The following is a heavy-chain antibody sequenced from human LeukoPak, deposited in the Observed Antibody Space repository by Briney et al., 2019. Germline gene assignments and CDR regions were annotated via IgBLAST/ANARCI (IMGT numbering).Heavy chain of an antibody. V-gene: IGHV3-66*02. CDR2: IYSGVST. CDR1: GFTVSSNY. CDR3: ARDYRYMDV. D-gene: IGHD3-10*01. Sequence: GGSLRLSCAASGFTVSSNYMSWDRQAPGKGLEWVSIIYSGVSTYCADSVKGRFIVSRDSSENTLYLQMNSLRVEDTAVYFCARDYRYMDVWGKGTTVTVSS. J-gene: IGHJ6*03.